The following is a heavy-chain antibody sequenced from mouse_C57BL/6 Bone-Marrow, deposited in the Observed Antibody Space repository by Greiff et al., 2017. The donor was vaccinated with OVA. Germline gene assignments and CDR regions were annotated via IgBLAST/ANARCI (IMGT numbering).Heavy chain of an antibody. CDR3: ARREDRGLPWFAY. D-gene: IGHD5-5*01. V-gene: IGHV1-78*01. CDR2: IYPRDGST. Sequence: VQLQQSDAELVKPGASVKISCKVSGYTFTDHTIHWMKQRPEQGLEWIGYIYPRDGSTKYNEKFKGKATLTADKSSSTAYMQLNSLTSEDSAVYCCARREDRGLPWFAYWGQGTLVTVSA. J-gene: IGHJ3*01. CDR1: GYTFTDHT.